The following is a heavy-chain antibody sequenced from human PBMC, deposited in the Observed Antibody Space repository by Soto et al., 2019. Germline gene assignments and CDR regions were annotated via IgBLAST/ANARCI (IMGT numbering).Heavy chain of an antibody. CDR3: TTDRYSSGWYLGLPIDY. V-gene: IGHV3-74*01. Sequence: PGGSLRLSCAASGFTFSSYWMHWVRQAPGKGLVWVSRINSDGSSTSYADSVKGRFTISRDNAKNTLYLQMNSLKTEDTAVYYCTTDRYSSGWYLGLPIDYWGQGTLVTVSS. CDR1: GFTFSSYW. J-gene: IGHJ4*02. CDR2: INSDGSST. D-gene: IGHD6-19*01.